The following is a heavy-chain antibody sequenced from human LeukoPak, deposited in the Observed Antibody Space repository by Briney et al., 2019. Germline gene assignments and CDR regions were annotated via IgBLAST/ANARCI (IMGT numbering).Heavy chain of an antibody. J-gene: IGHJ4*02. CDR3: ARGQVITRVVQFDY. CDR1: GYTFTGYY. D-gene: IGHD3-22*01. Sequence: ASVKVSCKASGYTFTGYYIHWVRQAPGQGLEWMGWIIPNSGGTSYAQKFQGRVTMTRDTSISTAYMELSRLRSDDTAVYYCARGQVITRVVQFDYWGQGTLVTVSS. CDR2: IIPNSGGT. V-gene: IGHV1-2*02.